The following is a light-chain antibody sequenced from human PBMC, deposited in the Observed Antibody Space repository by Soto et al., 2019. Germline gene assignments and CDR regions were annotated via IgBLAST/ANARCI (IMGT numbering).Light chain of an antibody. CDR3: SSHSGIINVV. CDR2: EVT. J-gene: IGLJ3*02. Sequence: QSALTQPPSASGSPGQSVTISCTGTSSDVGGYNYVSWYQQHPGKAPKLMIYEVTKRPSGVPDRFSGFKSDNTASLTVSGLLAEDEADYDCSSHSGIINVVFGGGTKLTVL. V-gene: IGLV2-8*01. CDR1: SSDVGGYNY.